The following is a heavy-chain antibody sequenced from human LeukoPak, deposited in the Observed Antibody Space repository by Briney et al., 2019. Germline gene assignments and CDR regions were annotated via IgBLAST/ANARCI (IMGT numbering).Heavy chain of an antibody. CDR1: GFTFSSYA. V-gene: IGHV3-23*01. CDR2: IDASGGTT. Sequence: GGSLRLSCAASGFTFSSYAMSWVRQAPGKGLGWVSSIDASGGTTDYTDSVKGRFTISRDNSKNTLYLQMNSLRTEDTAVYYCAKKGGDYRWRHFDYWGQGTLVTVSS. D-gene: IGHD4-11*01. J-gene: IGHJ4*02. CDR3: AKKGGDYRWRHFDY.